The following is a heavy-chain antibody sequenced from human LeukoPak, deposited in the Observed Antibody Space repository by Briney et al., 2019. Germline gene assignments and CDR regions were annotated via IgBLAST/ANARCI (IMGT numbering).Heavy chain of an antibody. D-gene: IGHD6-13*01. Sequence: LSGGSLRLSCAASGFTFSSYWMHWVRQAPGRGLVWVSRINSDGSTTTYADSVKGRFTISRDNAKNTLYLQMNSLRAEDTAIYYCARGDSSWFPHDYWGQGTLVTVSP. CDR2: INSDGSTT. CDR1: GFTFSSYW. J-gene: IGHJ4*02. V-gene: IGHV3-74*01. CDR3: ARGDSSWFPHDY.